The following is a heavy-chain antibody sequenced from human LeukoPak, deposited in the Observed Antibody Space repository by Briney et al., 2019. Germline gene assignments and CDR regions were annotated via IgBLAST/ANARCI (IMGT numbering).Heavy chain of an antibody. V-gene: IGHV3-21*01. CDR3: ARPYYYDSSDPTGVGY. CDR1: GFTFSSYS. J-gene: IGHJ4*02. D-gene: IGHD3-22*01. Sequence: GGSLRLSCAASGFTFSSYSMNWVRQAPGKGLEWVSSISSSSSYIYYADSVKGRFTISRDNAKNSLYLQMNSLRAEDTAVYYRARPYYYDSSDPTGVGYWGQGTLVTVSS. CDR2: ISSSSSYI.